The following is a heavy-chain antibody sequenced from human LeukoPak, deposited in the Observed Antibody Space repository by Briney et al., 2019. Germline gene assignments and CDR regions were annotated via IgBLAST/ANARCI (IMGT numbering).Heavy chain of an antibody. CDR2: IYQSGAT. V-gene: IGHV4-30-2*01. CDR1: GGSVSSGGNY. Sequence: TSETLSLTCFVSGGSVSSGGNYWTWIRQPPGKGLEWIGYIYQSGATYYNPSLKSRVTISVDRSKNQFSLKLSSVTAADTAVYYCARGQVGRGAPNWFDPWGQGTLVTVSS. J-gene: IGHJ5*02. CDR3: ARGQVGRGAPNWFDP. D-gene: IGHD3-10*01.